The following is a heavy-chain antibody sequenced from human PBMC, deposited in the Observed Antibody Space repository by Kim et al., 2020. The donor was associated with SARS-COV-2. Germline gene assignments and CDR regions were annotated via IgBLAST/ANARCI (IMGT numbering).Heavy chain of an antibody. D-gene: IGHD6-19*01. J-gene: IGHJ4*02. CDR1: GGSISSSSYY. CDR2: IYYSGST. V-gene: IGHV4-39*01. CDR3: ARRKGWLVDY. Sequence: SETLSLTCTVSGGSISSSSYYWGWIRQPPGKGLEWIGSIYYSGSTYYNPSLKSRDTISVDTSKNQFSLKLSSVTAADTAVYYCARRKGWLVDYWGQGTLVTVSS.